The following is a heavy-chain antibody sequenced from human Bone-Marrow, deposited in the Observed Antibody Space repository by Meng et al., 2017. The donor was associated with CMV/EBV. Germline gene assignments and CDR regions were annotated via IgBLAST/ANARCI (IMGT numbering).Heavy chain of an antibody. CDR1: GFTFGDYA. J-gene: IGHJ5*02. CDR3: ARGNREGRILGVVIEGFDP. CDR2: ISWNSGSI. D-gene: IGHD3-3*01. Sequence: GGSLRLSCAASGFTFGDYAMNWVRQAPGKGLEWVSGISWNSGSIGYADSVKGRLTISRDNAKNSLYLQMNSLRAEDTALYYCARGNREGRILGVVIEGFDPWGQGTLVTVSS. V-gene: IGHV3-9*01.